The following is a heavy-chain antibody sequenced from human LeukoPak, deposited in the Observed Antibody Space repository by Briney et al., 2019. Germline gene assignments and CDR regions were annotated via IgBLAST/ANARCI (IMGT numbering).Heavy chain of an antibody. CDR2: IKQDGSEK. V-gene: IGHV3-7*01. Sequence: PGGSLGLSCAASGFFFKAAYMNWVRQAPGKGLEWVANIKQDGSEKYYVDSVKGRFTISRDNAKNSLYLQMNSLRAEDTAVYYCARDGVAVADSGYDYWGQGTLVTVSS. D-gene: IGHD6-19*01. CDR1: GFFFKAAY. J-gene: IGHJ4*02. CDR3: ARDGVAVADSGYDY.